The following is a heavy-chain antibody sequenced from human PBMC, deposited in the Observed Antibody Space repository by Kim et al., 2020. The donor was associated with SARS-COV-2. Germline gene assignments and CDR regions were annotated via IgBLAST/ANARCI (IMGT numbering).Heavy chain of an antibody. CDR2: ISSSSSYI. J-gene: IGHJ6*02. Sequence: GGSLRLSCAASGFTFSYYSMNWVRQAPGKGLEWVSSISSSSSYIYYAYSVKGRFTISRDNAKNSLYLQMNSLRAEDTAVYYCAREVTTPPYYDYGMDVWGQGTPVTVSS. CDR1: GFTFSYYS. CDR3: AREVTTPPYYDYGMDV. D-gene: IGHD4-17*01. V-gene: IGHV3-21*01.